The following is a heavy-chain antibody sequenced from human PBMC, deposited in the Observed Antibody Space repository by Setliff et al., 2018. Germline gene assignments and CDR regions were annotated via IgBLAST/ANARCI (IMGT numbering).Heavy chain of an antibody. CDR2: INHSGST. D-gene: IGHD3-9*01. CDR3: ARGPRLRYFDWPVDY. Sequence: PSETLSLTCAVYGGSFSGYYWSWIRQPPGKGLEWIGEINHSGSTNYNPSLKSRFTISVDTSKNQFSLKLSSVTAADTAVYYCARGPRLRYFDWPVDYWGQGTLVTVSS. CDR1: GGSFSGYY. V-gene: IGHV4-34*01. J-gene: IGHJ4*02.